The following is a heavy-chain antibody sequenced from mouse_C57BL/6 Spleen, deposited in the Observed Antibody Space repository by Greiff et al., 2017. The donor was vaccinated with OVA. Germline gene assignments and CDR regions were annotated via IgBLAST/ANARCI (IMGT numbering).Heavy chain of an antibody. J-gene: IGHJ2*01. Sequence: EVKVVESGGGLVQPGGSLSLSCAASGFTFTDYYMSWVRQPPGKALEWLGFIRNKANGYTTEYSASVKGRFTISRDNSQSILYLQMNALRAEDSATYYCARSHWEYFDYWGQGTTLTVSS. CDR1: GFTFTDYY. D-gene: IGHD4-1*01. CDR3: ARSHWEYFDY. V-gene: IGHV7-3*01. CDR2: IRNKANGYTT.